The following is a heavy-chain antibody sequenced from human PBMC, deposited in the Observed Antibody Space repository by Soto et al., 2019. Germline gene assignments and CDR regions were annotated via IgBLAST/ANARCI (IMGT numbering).Heavy chain of an antibody. CDR1: GFTFSNYA. V-gene: IGHV3-23*01. CDR3: AKSRYADSSGDYYDF. D-gene: IGHD3-22*01. J-gene: IGHJ4*02. Sequence: LRLSCAASGFTFSNYAMSWVRQAPGKGLEWVSGIGGRGTSSYYADSVKGRFAISRDNSYNTLFLQLHSLRAEDTAVYYCAKSRYADSSGDYYDFWGQGTRVTVSS. CDR2: IGGRGTSS.